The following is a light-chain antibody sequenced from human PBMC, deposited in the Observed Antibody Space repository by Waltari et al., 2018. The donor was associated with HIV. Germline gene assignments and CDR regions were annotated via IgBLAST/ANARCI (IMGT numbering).Light chain of an antibody. CDR2: GVT. J-gene: IGLJ2*01. CDR1: GSDVGAYNL. Sequence: QSALTQPAAVSGSPGQSITFSCTGTGSDVGAYNLVSMYQQHPDKAPQLVMYGVTQRPSGVSDRFSGSKSGNTAYLTISGLQADDEADYFCSSFATTATPVLFGGGTKLTVL. CDR3: SSFATTATPVL. V-gene: IGLV2-23*02.